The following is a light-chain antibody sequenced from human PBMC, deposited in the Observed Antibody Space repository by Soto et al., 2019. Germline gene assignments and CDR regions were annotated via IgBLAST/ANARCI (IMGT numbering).Light chain of an antibody. Sequence: QSALTQPPSVSGSPGQSVTISCTGTRSDVGSYNSVSWYQQRPGTVPKLMIYEVSYRPSGVPDRCSGSKSGNTASLTIYGLQVEDEADYYCSSYTPSNTYVFGTGTKVTVL. CDR1: RSDVGSYNS. J-gene: IGLJ1*01. CDR2: EVS. CDR3: SSYTPSNTYV. V-gene: IGLV2-18*02.